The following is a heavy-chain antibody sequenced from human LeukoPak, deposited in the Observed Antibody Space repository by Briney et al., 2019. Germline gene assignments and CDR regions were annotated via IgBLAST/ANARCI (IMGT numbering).Heavy chain of an antibody. Sequence: SETLSLTCTVSGGSISSGGYYWSWIRQRPGKGLEWIGYIYYSGSTYYNPSLKSRVTISVDTSKNQFSLKLSSVTAADTAVYYCARGSNVPAAIPDYFDYWGQGTLVTVSS. CDR3: ARGSNVPAAIPDYFDY. V-gene: IGHV4-31*03. CDR1: GGSISSGGYY. J-gene: IGHJ4*02. D-gene: IGHD2-2*02. CDR2: IYYSGST.